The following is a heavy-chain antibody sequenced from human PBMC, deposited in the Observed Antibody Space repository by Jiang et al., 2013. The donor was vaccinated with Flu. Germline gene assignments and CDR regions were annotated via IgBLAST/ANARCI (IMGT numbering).Heavy chain of an antibody. CDR1: GFTFSSYA. V-gene: IGHV3-30-3*01. CDR3: ARDRGRLRFSRGFGELSGVLDY. D-gene: IGHD3-10*01. J-gene: IGHJ4*02. Sequence: QLLESGGGVVQPGRSLRLSCAASGFTFSSYAMHWVRQAPGKGLEWVAVISYDGSNKYYADSVKGRFTISRDNSKNTLYLQMNSLRAEDTAVYYCARDRGRLRFSRGFGELSGVLDYWGQGTLVTVSS. CDR2: ISYDGSNK.